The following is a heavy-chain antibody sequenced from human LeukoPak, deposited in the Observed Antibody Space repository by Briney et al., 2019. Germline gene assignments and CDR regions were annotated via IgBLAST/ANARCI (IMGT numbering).Heavy chain of an antibody. J-gene: IGHJ6*03. V-gene: IGHV1-18*01. Sequence: VKVSCKASGYTFTSYGISWVRQAPGQGLEWMGWISTYKGNTNYAQKLQGRVTMTTDTSTSTVYMELRSLRSDDTAVYYCARVTALYYYMDVWGKGTTVTVSS. CDR2: ISTYKGNT. CDR1: GYTFTSYG. CDR3: ARVTALYYYMDV.